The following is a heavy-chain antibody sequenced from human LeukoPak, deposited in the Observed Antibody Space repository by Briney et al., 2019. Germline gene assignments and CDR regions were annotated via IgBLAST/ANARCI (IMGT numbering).Heavy chain of an antibody. Sequence: KPSETLSLTCTVSGGSISSSSYYWGWIRQPPGKGLEWIGSIYYSGSTYYNPSLKSRVTISVDTSKNQFSLKLSSVTAADTAVYYCARHVVATFGFDPWGQGTLVTVFS. CDR1: GGSISSSSYY. CDR2: IYYSGST. CDR3: ARHVVATFGFDP. J-gene: IGHJ5*02. V-gene: IGHV4-39*01. D-gene: IGHD3-16*01.